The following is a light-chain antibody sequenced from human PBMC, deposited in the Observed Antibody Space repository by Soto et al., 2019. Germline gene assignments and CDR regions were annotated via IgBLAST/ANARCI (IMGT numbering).Light chain of an antibody. CDR3: QSYGSNVGV. J-gene: IGLJ3*02. CDR2: ENN. Sequence: NFMLTQPHSVSESPGKTVTISCTRSSGIITSNFVQWYQQPPGGSPTSLIYENNKRFSGVPDRFSGSIDSSSNSASLTISGLKTEDEADYYCQSYGSNVGVFGGGTKLTVL. CDR1: SGIITSNF. V-gene: IGLV6-57*01.